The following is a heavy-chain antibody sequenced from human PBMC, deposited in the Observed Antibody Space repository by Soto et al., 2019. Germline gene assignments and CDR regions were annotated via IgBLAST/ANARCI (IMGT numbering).Heavy chain of an antibody. CDR1: GGSISSYY. V-gene: IGHV4-59*01. J-gene: IGHJ4*02. CDR3: ARSYAESVPSVAFDY. CDR2: IYYSGST. D-gene: IGHD2-2*01. Sequence: SETLSLTCTVSGGSISSYYWSWIRQPPGKGLEWIGYIYYSGSTNYNPSLKSRVTISVDTSKNQFSLKLSSVTAADTAVYYCARSYAESVPSVAFDYWGQGTLVTVSS.